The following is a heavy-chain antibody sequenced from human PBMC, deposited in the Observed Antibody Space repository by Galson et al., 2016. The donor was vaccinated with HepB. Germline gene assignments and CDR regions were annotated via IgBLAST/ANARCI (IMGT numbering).Heavy chain of an antibody. Sequence: SVKVSCKASGYTLTTHDINWVRQAAGQGLEWMGRIIPILGITNYAQKIQGRVTITADRSTSTASMELSSLTSEDTAVYYCAAPRDGYNFGIVYWGQGTLVVVSS. CDR1: GYTLTTHD. CDR3: AAPRDGYNFGIVY. CDR2: IIPILGIT. J-gene: IGHJ4*02. D-gene: IGHD5-24*01. V-gene: IGHV1-69*04.